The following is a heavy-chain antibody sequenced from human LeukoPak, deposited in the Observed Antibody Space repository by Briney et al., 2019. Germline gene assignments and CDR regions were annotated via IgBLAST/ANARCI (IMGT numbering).Heavy chain of an antibody. D-gene: IGHD2-15*01. Sequence: GGSLRLSCAASRFTFKHYAMTWGRQAPGHGLDWFSRTSGSGDIRLYADSVKGRFTISRTNSENRLYLQMNSLRADDSGVYYCANYRSGGGGYYSGLEHWGQGTQVTVSS. CDR1: RFTFKHYA. CDR2: TSGSGDIR. CDR3: ANYRSGGGGYYSGLEH. J-gene: IGHJ1*01. V-gene: IGHV3-23*01.